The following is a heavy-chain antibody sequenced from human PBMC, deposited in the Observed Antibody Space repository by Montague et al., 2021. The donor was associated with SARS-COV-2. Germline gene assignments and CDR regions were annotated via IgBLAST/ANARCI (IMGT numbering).Heavy chain of an antibody. CDR1: GGSFSAYY. Sequence: SETLSLTCAVYGGSFSAYYWSWIRQPPGKGLEWIGEINHSGSTNHNPSLKSRVTISVDTSKNQFSLKLSSVTAADTAVYYCARTDYISSWFGAKKWFDPWGQGTLVTVSS. V-gene: IGHV4-34*01. J-gene: IGHJ5*02. CDR3: ARTDYISSWFGAKKWFDP. CDR2: INHSGST. D-gene: IGHD6-13*01.